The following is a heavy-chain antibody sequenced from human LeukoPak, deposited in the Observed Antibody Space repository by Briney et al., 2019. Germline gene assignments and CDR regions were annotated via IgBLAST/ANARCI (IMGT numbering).Heavy chain of an antibody. Sequence: GGSLRLSCAASGFTFSSYAMSWVRQAPGKGLEWVSAISGSGGSTYYADSVKGRFTIARDNSKNTLYLQMNRLRAEDTAVYYCAKGPNYYDRSGYPMGPHDYWGQGTLVTVSS. CDR2: ISGSGGST. D-gene: IGHD3-22*01. CDR1: GFTFSSYA. CDR3: AKGPNYYDRSGYPMGPHDY. J-gene: IGHJ4*02. V-gene: IGHV3-23*01.